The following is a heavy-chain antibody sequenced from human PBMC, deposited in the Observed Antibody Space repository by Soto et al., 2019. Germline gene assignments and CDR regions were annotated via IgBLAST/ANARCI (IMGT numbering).Heavy chain of an antibody. CDR3: TRDHPLGYCSGGSCFFDY. Sequence: PGGSLRLSCTASGFTFGDYAMSWFRQAPGKGLEWVGFIRSKAYGGTTEYAASVKGRFTISRDDSKSIAYLQMNSLKTEDTAVYYCTRDHPLGYCSGGSCFFDYWGQGTLVTVSS. D-gene: IGHD2-15*01. V-gene: IGHV3-49*03. J-gene: IGHJ4*02. CDR1: GFTFGDYA. CDR2: IRSKAYGGTT.